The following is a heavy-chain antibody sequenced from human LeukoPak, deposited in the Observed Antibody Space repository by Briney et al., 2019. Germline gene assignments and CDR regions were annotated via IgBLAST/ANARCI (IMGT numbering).Heavy chain of an antibody. Sequence: GGSLRLSCAASGFTFSSYEMNWVRQAPGKGLEWVSYISSSGSTIYYADSVKGRFTISRDNAKNSLYLQMNSLRAEDMAVYYCARDETYYYYMDVWGKGTTVTVSS. CDR3: ARDETYYYYMDV. CDR2: ISSSGSTI. J-gene: IGHJ6*03. V-gene: IGHV3-48*03. CDR1: GFTFSSYE.